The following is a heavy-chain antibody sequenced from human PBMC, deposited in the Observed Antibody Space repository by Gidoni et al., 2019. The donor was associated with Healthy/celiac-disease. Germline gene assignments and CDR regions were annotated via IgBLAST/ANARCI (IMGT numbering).Heavy chain of an antibody. CDR2: IYWNDDK. D-gene: IGHD1-26*01. CDR3: AHWGWELPVPDY. Sequence: QITLKESGPTLVKPTQTLTLTCTFSGFSLSTSGVGVGWIRQPPGKALEWLALIYWNDDKRYSPSLKSRLTITKDTSKNQVVLTMTNMDPVDTATYYCAHWGWELPVPDYWGQGTLVTVSS. J-gene: IGHJ4*02. CDR1: GFSLSTSGVG. V-gene: IGHV2-5*01.